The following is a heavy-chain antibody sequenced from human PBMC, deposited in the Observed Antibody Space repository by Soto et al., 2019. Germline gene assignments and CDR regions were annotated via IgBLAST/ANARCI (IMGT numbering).Heavy chain of an antibody. CDR1: GYTFTRYG. V-gene: IGHV1-18*01. J-gene: IGHJ6*02. D-gene: IGHD4-17*01. CDR3: AREGDYPYYYYGMDV. CDR2: INGYNGNT. Sequence: QVQLVQSGAEVKKPGASVKVSCKASGYTFTRYGITWVRQARGQGLEWMGWINGYNGNTKYAQKLQGRVAMTTDTSTSRAYMELRSLTSDDTAVYYVAREGDYPYYYYGMDVWGQGTTVTVSS.